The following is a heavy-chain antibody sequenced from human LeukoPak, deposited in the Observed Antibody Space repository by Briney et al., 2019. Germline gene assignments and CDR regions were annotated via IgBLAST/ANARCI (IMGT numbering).Heavy chain of an antibody. D-gene: IGHD2-2*02. J-gene: IGHJ6*03. Sequence: PSETLSLTCAVYGGSFSGYYWSWIRQPPGKGLEWIGEINHSGSTNYNPSLKSRVTISVDTSKNQFSLKLSSVTAADTAVYYCARGRVVPAAIPWRYYYYMDVWGKGTTVTVSS. CDR3: ARGRVVPAAIPWRYYYYMDV. CDR1: GGSFSGYY. CDR2: INHSGST. V-gene: IGHV4-34*01.